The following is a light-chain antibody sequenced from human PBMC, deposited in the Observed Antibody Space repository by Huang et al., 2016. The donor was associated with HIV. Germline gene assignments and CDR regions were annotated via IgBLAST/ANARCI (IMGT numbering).Light chain of an antibody. CDR3: HQYNNWPPWT. V-gene: IGKV3-15*01. CDR2: GAS. Sequence: EIVMTQSPATLSVAPGERATLSCRASQRVSSNLAWYQQKPGQAPRLLLYGASTRATGSPARFSGSGSGTEFTLTISSLQSEDFAVYYCHQYNNWPPWTFGQGTKVEIK. CDR1: QRVSSN. J-gene: IGKJ1*01.